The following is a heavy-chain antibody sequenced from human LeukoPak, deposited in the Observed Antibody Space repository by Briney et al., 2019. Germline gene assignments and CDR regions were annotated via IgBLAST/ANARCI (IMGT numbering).Heavy chain of an antibody. CDR3: ARHVHGYGPDYYYYYMDV. J-gene: IGHJ6*03. CDR2: IYTSGST. CDR1: GGSISSYY. Sequence: SETLSLTCAVYGGSISSYYWSWIRQPPGKGLEWIGHIYTSGSTNYNPSLKSRVTISVDTSKNQFSLKLSSVTAADTAVYYCARHVHGYGPDYYYYYMDVWGKGTTVTVSS. V-gene: IGHV4-4*09. D-gene: IGHD5-18*01.